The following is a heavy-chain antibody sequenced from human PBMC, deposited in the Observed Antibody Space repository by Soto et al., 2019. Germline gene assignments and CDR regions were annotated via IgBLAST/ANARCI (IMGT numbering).Heavy chain of an antibody. V-gene: IGHV1-18*01. CDR1: GYTFTSYG. J-gene: IGHJ4*02. Sequence: ASVKVSCKASGYTFTSYGISWVRQAPGQGLEWMGWISAYNGNTNYAQKLQGRVTVTTDTSTSTAYMDLRSLRSEDTVVYYCARGYDILTGYYKGPPYFDYWGQGTLVTVSS. CDR3: ARGYDILTGYYKGPPYFDY. CDR2: ISAYNGNT. D-gene: IGHD3-9*01.